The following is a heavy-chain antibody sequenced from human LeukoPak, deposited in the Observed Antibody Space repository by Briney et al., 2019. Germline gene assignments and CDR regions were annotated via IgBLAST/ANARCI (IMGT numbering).Heavy chain of an antibody. D-gene: IGHD6-19*01. CDR1: GFTVSSNY. J-gene: IGHJ4*02. Sequence: PGGSLRLSCAASGFTVSSNYMSWVRQAPGKGLEWVSVIYSGGSTYYADSVKGRFTVSRDNSKNTLYLQMNSLRAEDTAVYYCARAAYSSGWYKSYFDYWGQGTLVTVSS. CDR3: ARAAYSSGWYKSYFDY. CDR2: IYSGGST. V-gene: IGHV3-66*01.